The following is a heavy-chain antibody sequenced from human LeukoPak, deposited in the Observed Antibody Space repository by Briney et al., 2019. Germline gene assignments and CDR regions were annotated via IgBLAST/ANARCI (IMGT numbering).Heavy chain of an antibody. J-gene: IGHJ4*02. Sequence: AGGSLRLSCAASGFTFSSYGMHWVRQAPGKGLEWVAVISYDGSNKYYADSVKGRFTISRDNSKNTLFLQMNSLRAEDTAVYYCAKGYYGSGSYGWFDYWGQGTLVTVSS. V-gene: IGHV3-30*18. CDR3: AKGYYGSGSYGWFDY. D-gene: IGHD3-10*01. CDR1: GFTFSSYG. CDR2: ISYDGSNK.